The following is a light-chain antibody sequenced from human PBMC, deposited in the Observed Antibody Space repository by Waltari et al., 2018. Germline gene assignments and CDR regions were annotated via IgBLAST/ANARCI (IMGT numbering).Light chain of an antibody. V-gene: IGKV3D-15*01. CDR1: QTVGIN. CDR3: HPYFNWPRT. CDR2: GVF. J-gene: IGKJ1*01. Sequence: DIVMTQSPATLSVSPGERATLSCRARQTVGINLAWYQQKPGQAPRLLIYGVFNRATGIPGRFSGSGSGTEFTLAISSLQSEDFAVYYCHPYFNWPRTFGQGTKVEI.